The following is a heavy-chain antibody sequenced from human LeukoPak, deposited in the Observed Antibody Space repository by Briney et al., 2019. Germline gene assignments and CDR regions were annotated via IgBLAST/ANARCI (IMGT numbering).Heavy chain of an antibody. Sequence: AGGSLRLSCAASGFTFSSYGMHWVRQAPGKGLEWVAVISYDGSNKYYADSVKGRFTISRDNSKNTLYLQMNSLRAEDTAVYYCAKDGGAFYYYYYMDVWGKGTTVTVSS. D-gene: IGHD3-16*01. CDR1: GFTFSSYG. J-gene: IGHJ6*03. CDR3: AKDGGAFYYYYYMDV. CDR2: ISYDGSNK. V-gene: IGHV3-30*18.